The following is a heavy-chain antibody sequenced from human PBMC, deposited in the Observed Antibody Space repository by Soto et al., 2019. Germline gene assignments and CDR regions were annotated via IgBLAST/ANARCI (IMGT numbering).Heavy chain of an antibody. CDR1: GVTFSSYS. J-gene: IGHJ6*02. CDR3: ARGRLLSYYYYYNVMSV. V-gene: IGHV3-48*02. CDR2: ISSSSSTI. D-gene: IGHD2-15*01. Sequence: GGSLRLSCAASGVTFSSYSMNWVRQAPGKGLEWVSYISSSSSTIYYADSVKGRFTISRDNAKNSLYLQMNSLRDEDTAVYYCARGRLLSYYYYYNVMSVWAQGTSVPVS.